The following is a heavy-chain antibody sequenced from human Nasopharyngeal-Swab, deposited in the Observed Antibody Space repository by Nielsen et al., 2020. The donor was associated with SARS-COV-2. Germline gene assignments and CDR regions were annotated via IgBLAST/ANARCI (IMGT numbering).Heavy chain of an antibody. J-gene: IGHJ4*02. Sequence: GGSLRLSCAASGFTFSSYWMSWVRQAPGKGLEWVANIKQDGSEKYYVDSVKGRFTISRDNAKNTLYLRMNSLRAEDTAVYYCARGNGSYYLYIWDNWGQGTLVTVSS. CDR3: ARGNGSYYLYIWDN. V-gene: IGHV3-7*04. CDR2: IKQDGSEK. CDR1: GFTFSSYW. D-gene: IGHD1-26*01.